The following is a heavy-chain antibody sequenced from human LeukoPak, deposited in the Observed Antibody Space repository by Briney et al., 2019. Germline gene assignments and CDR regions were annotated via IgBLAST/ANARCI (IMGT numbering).Heavy chain of an antibody. J-gene: IGHJ4*02. CDR1: GGSISSGSYY. D-gene: IGHD6-13*01. CDR3: ARGVISSWSYYFDY. CDR2: IYTSGST. Sequence: PSQTLSLTCTVSGGSISSGSYYWSWIRQPAGKGLEWIGRIYTSGSTNYNPSLKSRDTISVDTSKNQFSLKLSSVTAADTAVYYCARGVISSWSYYFDYWGQGTLVTVSS. V-gene: IGHV4-61*02.